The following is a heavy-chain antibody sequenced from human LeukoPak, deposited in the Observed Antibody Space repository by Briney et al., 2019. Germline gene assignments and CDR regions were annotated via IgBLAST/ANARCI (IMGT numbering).Heavy chain of an antibody. CDR2: ISSGGSTV. CDR3: VRVIIVGATGI. Sequence: GGSLRLSCAASGXTFSSYEMNWVRQAPGKGLEWVSYISSGGSTVHYADSVKGRFTISRDNAKNSLYLQMNSLRAEDTAVYYCVRVIIVGATGIWGQGTLVTVSS. V-gene: IGHV3-48*03. CDR1: GXTFSSYE. D-gene: IGHD1-26*01. J-gene: IGHJ3*02.